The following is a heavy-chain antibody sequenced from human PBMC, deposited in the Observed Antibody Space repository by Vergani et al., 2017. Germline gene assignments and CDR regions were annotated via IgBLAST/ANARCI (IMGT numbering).Heavy chain of an antibody. CDR3: ARDWGPWDIVVVGNY. D-gene: IGHD2-2*01. J-gene: IGHJ4*02. CDR1: GFTLSNYD. CDR2: IQFDGSNK. Sequence: QVQLVESGGGVVQRGGSLRLSCATSGFTLSNYDMQWIRQGPGKGLEFVAFIQFDGSNKYYADSVKGRFTISRDNSKNTLYLQMNSLRAEDTAVYYCARDWGPWDIVVVGNYWGQGTLVTVSS. V-gene: IGHV3-30*02.